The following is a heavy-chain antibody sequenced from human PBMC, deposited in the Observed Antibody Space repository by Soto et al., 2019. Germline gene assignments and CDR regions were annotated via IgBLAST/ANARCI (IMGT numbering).Heavy chain of an antibody. CDR1: GFTFTRFW. J-gene: IGHJ4*02. V-gene: IGHV3-7*01. Sequence: EVQLVESGGDLVQPGGALRLSCAASGFTFTRFWMTWIRQAPGKGLEWLANIKEDGSEQHYVDSMRGRFTISRDNAKNLLYLQINSLRAEDMAVYYCARLQRDYFDYWGQGTLVTVSS. D-gene: IGHD4-4*01. CDR3: ARLQRDYFDY. CDR2: IKEDGSEQ.